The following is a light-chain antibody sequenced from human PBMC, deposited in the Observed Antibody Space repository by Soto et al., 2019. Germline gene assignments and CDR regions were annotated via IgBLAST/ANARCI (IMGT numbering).Light chain of an antibody. J-gene: IGLJ1*01. CDR3: NSYREDHPRFYV. Sequence: QPVLTQPASGSGSPGQSITISCTGTHSDIGNYNYVSWYQHLPGKAPKLMIYDVGSRPSGVSSRFSGSKSGNTASLAISGLQAEDEADYYCNSYREDHPRFYVFGTGTKVTVL. CDR1: HSDIGNYNY. CDR2: DVG. V-gene: IGLV2-14*03.